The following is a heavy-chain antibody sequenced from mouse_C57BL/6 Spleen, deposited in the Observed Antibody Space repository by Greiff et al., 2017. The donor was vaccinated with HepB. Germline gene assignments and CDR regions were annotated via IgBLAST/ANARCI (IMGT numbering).Heavy chain of an antibody. J-gene: IGHJ4*01. Sequence: EVKVVESGGGLVKPGGSLKLSCAASGFTFSSYAMSWVRQTPEKRLEWVATISDGGSYTYYPDNVKGRFTISRDNAKNNLYLQMSHLKSEDTAMYYCARALDSSGYVAMDYWGQGTSVTVSS. D-gene: IGHD3-2*02. CDR1: GFTFSSYA. CDR2: ISDGGSYT. CDR3: ARALDSSGYVAMDY. V-gene: IGHV5-4*03.